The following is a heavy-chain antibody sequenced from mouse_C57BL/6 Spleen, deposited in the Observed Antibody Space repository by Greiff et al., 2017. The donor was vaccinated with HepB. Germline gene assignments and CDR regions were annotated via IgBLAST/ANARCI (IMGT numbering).Heavy chain of an antibody. Sequence: QVQLQQSGAELAKPGASVKLSCKASGYTFTSYWMHWVKQRPGQGLEWIGYINPSSGYTQYNQKFKDKATLTADKSSSTAYMQLSSLTYEDSAVYYCARAPSNWDVGKNAMDYWGQGTSVTVSS. CDR3: ARAPSNWDVGKNAMDY. CDR1: GYTFTSYW. D-gene: IGHD4-1*01. V-gene: IGHV1-7*01. CDR2: INPSSGYT. J-gene: IGHJ4*01.